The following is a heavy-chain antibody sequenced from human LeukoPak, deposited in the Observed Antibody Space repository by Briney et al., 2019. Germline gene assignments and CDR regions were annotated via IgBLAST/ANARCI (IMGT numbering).Heavy chain of an antibody. CDR1: GYTFTSYS. CDR2: ISPYNGNT. D-gene: IGHD6-19*01. Sequence: ASVKLSCKASGYTFTSYSITWVRQALGQGLEWMGWISPYNGNTDYAQKFQGRVTMTTDMSTRTAYMELRSPKSDDTAVYYCARRGAGWYEDYWGQGTLVTVSS. J-gene: IGHJ4*02. CDR3: ARRGAGWYEDY. V-gene: IGHV1-18*01.